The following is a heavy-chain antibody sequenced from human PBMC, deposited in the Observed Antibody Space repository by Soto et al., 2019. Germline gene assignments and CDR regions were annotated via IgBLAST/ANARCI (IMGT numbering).Heavy chain of an antibody. CDR3: ARYSYYYDSSGYYLGPYYYYGIPLDV. CDR2: IDPSDSYT. D-gene: IGHD3-22*01. Sequence: GESLKISCKGSGYSFTSYWISWVRQMPGKGLEWMGRIDPSDSYTNYSPSFQGHVTISADKSISTAYLQWSSLKASDTAMYYCARYSYYYDSSGYYLGPYYYYGIPLDVWGKGTTVTVSS. V-gene: IGHV5-10-1*01. CDR1: GYSFTSYW. J-gene: IGHJ6*04.